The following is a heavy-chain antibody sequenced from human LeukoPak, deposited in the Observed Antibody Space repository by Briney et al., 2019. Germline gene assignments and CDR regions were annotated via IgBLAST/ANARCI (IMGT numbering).Heavy chain of an antibody. Sequence: PGGSLRLSCAASGFTFSSYGMHWVRQAPGKGLEWVAFIRYDGSNKYYADSVKGRFTISRDNSMNTLYLQMNSLRAEDTAVYYCAKLSSSWYSFDYWGQGTLVTVSS. CDR2: IRYDGSNK. D-gene: IGHD6-13*01. J-gene: IGHJ4*02. V-gene: IGHV3-30*02. CDR3: AKLSSSWYSFDY. CDR1: GFTFSSYG.